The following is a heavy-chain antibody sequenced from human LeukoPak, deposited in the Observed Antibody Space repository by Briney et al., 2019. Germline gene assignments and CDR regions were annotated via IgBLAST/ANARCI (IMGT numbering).Heavy chain of an antibody. CDR2: INHSGST. CDR3: ASRPYYYGSGSYYTNRHFDY. V-gene: IGHV4-30-2*01. CDR1: GGSISSGGYY. Sequence: SQTLSLTCTVSGGSISSGGYYWSWIRQPPGKGLEWIGEINHSGSTNYNPSLKSRVTISVDTSKNQFSLKLSSVTAADTAVYYCASRPYYYGSGSYYTNRHFDYWGQGTLVTVSS. J-gene: IGHJ4*02. D-gene: IGHD3-10*01.